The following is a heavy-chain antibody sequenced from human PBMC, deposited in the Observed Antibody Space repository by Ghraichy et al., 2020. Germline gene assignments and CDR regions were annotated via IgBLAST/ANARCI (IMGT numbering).Heavy chain of an antibody. CDR3: ARGMKWAAAGQYYFDY. J-gene: IGHJ4*02. CDR2: INRSGTT. D-gene: IGHD6-25*01. V-gene: IGHV4-34*01. Sequence: SQTLSLTCAVYGGSFSGYYWSWIRQPPGKGLEWIGEINRSGTTNYIPSLKSRAAISIDTSKNQFSLNLNSATAADTAVYFCARGMKWAAAGQYYFDYWGQGTLVTVSS. CDR1: GGSFSGYY.